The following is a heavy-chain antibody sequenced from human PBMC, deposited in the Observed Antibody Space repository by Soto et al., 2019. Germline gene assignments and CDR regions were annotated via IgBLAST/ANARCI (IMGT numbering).Heavy chain of an antibody. CDR2: IYPGDSDT. Sequence: SESLKISCKGSGYSFTSYWIGWVRQMPGKGLEWMGIIYPGDSDTRYSPSFQGQVTISADKSISTAYLQWSSLKASDTAMYYCARQTGSAVAVTHDYYGMDVWGQGTTVTVSS. J-gene: IGHJ6*02. CDR1: GYSFTSYW. V-gene: IGHV5-51*01. D-gene: IGHD6-19*01. CDR3: ARQTGSAVAVTHDYYGMDV.